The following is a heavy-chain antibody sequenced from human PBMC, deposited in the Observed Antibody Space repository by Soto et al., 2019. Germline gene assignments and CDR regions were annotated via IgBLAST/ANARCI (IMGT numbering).Heavy chain of an antibody. CDR1: GGTFSSYT. D-gene: IGHD6-13*01. Sequence: SVKVSCKASGGTFSSYTISWVRQAPGQGLEWMGRIIPILGIANYAQKFQGRVTITADKSTSTAYMELSSLRSEDTAVYYCASFIGAAGLLFVPFDYWGQGTLVTVSS. CDR3: ASFIGAAGLLFVPFDY. J-gene: IGHJ4*02. CDR2: IIPILGIA. V-gene: IGHV1-69*02.